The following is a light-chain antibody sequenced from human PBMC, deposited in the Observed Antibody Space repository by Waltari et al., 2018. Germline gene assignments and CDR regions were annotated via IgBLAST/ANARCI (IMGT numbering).Light chain of an antibody. CDR1: QSVSSY. CDR2: DAA. CDR3: QQRSNWPPYMYT. V-gene: IGKV3-11*01. Sequence: EIALTQSPATLSLSPGERATLSCRASQSVSSYLAWYQQKPGQAPRLLIYDAATRSTGIPARFSGSGSGTDFTLTISSLEPEDFAVYYCQQRSNWPPYMYTFGQGTKLEIK. J-gene: IGKJ2*01.